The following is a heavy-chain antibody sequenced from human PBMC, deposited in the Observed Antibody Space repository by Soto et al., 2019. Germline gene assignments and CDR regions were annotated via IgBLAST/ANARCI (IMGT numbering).Heavy chain of an antibody. CDR2: IIPIFGTA. D-gene: IGHD3-22*01. CDR3: ARDSSGYYIEYYFEY. CDR1: GCTFSSYA. Sequence: ASVKVSCKASGCTFSSYAISWVRQAPGQGLEWMGGIIPIFGTANYAQKFQGRVTITADKSTSTAYMELSSLRSEDTAVYYCARDSSGYYIEYYFEYWGQGTLVIVSS. J-gene: IGHJ4*02. V-gene: IGHV1-69*06.